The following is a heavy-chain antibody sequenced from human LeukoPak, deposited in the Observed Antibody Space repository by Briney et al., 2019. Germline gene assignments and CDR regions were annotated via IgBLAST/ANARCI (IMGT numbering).Heavy chain of an antibody. CDR2: IYYSGST. Sequence: SETLSLTCTVSGGSISSYYWSWIRQPPGKGLEWIGYIYYSGSTNYNPSLKSRVTISVDTSKNQFSLKLSSVTAADTAVYYCARETRYSSSWTGIDYWGQGTLVTVSS. V-gene: IGHV4-59*01. D-gene: IGHD6-13*01. J-gene: IGHJ4*02. CDR3: ARETRYSSSWTGIDY. CDR1: GGSISSYY.